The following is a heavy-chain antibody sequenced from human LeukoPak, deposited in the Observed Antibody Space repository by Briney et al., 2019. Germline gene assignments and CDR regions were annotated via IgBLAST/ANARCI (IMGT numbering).Heavy chain of an antibody. CDR3: ARARRLHYYDSSGYYYADPPYWYFDL. CDR1: GFTFSSYW. Sequence: GGSLRLSCAASGFTFSSYWMSWVRQAPGKGLEWVSSISSSSAYIYYADSVKGRFTISRDNAKNSLYLQMNSLRAEDTAVYYCARARRLHYYDSSGYYYADPPYWYFDLWGRGTLVTVSS. V-gene: IGHV3-21*01. CDR2: ISSSSAYI. D-gene: IGHD3-22*01. J-gene: IGHJ2*01.